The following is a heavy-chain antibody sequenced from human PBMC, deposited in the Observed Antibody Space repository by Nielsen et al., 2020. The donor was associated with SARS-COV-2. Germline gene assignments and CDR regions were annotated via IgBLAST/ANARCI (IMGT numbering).Heavy chain of an antibody. V-gene: IGHV3-15*01. CDR3: TTDQWLVPDY. J-gene: IGHJ4*02. CDR2: IKSKTDGGTT. Sequence: GESLKISCAASGFTFSNAWMSWVRQAPGKGLEWVGRIKSKTDGGTTDYAAPVKGRFTISRDDSKNTLYLQMNSLKTEDADVYYCTTDQWLVPDYWGQGTLGTVSS. CDR1: GFTFSNAW. D-gene: IGHD6-19*01.